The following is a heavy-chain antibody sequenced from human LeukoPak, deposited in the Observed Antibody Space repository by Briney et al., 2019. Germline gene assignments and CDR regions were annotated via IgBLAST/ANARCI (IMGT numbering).Heavy chain of an antibody. CDR2: INHSGST. CDR3: ARGGRYSYGYFDY. CDR1: GGSFSGYY. J-gene: IGHJ4*02. Sequence: SETLSLTCAVYGGSFSGYYWSWIRQPPGKGLEWIGEINHSGSTNYNPSLKSRVTISVDTSKNQFSLKLSSVTAADTAVYYCARGGRYSYGYFDYWGQGTLVTVSS. D-gene: IGHD5-18*01. V-gene: IGHV4-34*01.